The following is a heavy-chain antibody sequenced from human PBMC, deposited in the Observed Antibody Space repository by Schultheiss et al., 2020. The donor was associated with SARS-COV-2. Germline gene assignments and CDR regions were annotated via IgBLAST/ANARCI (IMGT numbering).Heavy chain of an antibody. Sequence: SETLSLTCAVYGGSFSGYYWSWIRQPRKGLEWIGEINHSGSTNYNPSLKSRVTISVDTSKNQFSLKLSSVTAADTAVYYCARGAYYDSSGYYSTPMYYYYGMDVWGQGTTVTVSS. CDR2: INHSGST. V-gene: IGHV4-34*01. D-gene: IGHD3-22*01. CDR1: GGSFSGYY. J-gene: IGHJ6*02. CDR3: ARGAYYDSSGYYSTPMYYYYGMDV.